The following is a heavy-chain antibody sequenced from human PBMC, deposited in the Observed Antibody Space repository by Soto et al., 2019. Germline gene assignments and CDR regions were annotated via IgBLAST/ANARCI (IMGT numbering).Heavy chain of an antibody. CDR3: AKDRLAGNFDY. J-gene: IGHJ4*02. Sequence: GSLRLSCAASGFTFNNYAMNWVLHAPGKGLEWVATISATGGSTYYADSVKGRFTISRDNSKNTLYLQMNGLRVEDTAVYYCAKDRLAGNFDYWGQGTQVTVSS. CDR2: ISATGGST. V-gene: IGHV3-23*01. CDR1: GFTFNNYA.